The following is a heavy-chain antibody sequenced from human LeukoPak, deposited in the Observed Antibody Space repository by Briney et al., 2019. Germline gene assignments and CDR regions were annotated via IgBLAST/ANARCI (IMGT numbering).Heavy chain of an antibody. CDR2: IWYDGSNK. Sequence: GGSLRLSCAASGFTFSSYAMHWVRQAPGKGLEWVAVIWYDGSNKYYADSVKGRFTISRDNSKNTLYLQMNSLRAEDTAVYYCARDLRDYYYDSSGYPDYWGQGTLVTVSS. V-gene: IGHV3-33*01. CDR3: ARDLRDYYYDSSGYPDY. CDR1: GFTFSSYA. J-gene: IGHJ4*02. D-gene: IGHD3-22*01.